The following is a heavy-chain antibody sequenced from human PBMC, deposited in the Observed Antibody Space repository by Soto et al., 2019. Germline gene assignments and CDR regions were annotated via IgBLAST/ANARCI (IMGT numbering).Heavy chain of an antibody. D-gene: IGHD6-13*01. J-gene: IGHJ6*02. CDR1: GFTFDDHA. Sequence: EMQLVESGGGLVQPGRSLRLSCAASGFTFDDHAMHWVRQIPGKGLEWVSGISWSGRSVGYADSVKGRFTISRDNAKNSLYLQMNSLRAEDTALYSCAKDIASAAGRPYYYYGMDVWGQGTTVTVSS. CDR2: ISWSGRSV. V-gene: IGHV3-9*01. CDR3: AKDIASAAGRPYYYYGMDV.